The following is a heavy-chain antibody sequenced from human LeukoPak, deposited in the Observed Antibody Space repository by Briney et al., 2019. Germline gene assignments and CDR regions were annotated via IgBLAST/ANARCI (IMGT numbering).Heavy chain of an antibody. J-gene: IGHJ4*02. V-gene: IGHV4-59*11. CDR3: ARDRNGLLDY. Sequence: PSETLSLTCTVSGVSISSHYWSWIRQPPGKGLEWIGYIYNSGSINYNPSLKSRVTISVDTSKNQFSLKLSSVTAADTAVYYCARDRNGLLDYWGQGTLVTVSS. CDR2: IYNSGSI. D-gene: IGHD4-4*01. CDR1: GVSISSHY.